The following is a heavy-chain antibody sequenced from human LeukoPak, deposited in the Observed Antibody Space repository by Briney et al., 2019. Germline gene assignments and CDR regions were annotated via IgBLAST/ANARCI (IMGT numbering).Heavy chain of an antibody. CDR3: ARDRVRHTIFGVVITGPFDY. J-gene: IGHJ4*02. V-gene: IGHV1-18*01. D-gene: IGHD3-3*01. CDR2: ISAYNGNT. Sequence: GASVKVSCKASGYTFTSYGISWVRQAPGQGLEWMGWISAYNGNTNYAQKLQGRVTMTTDTSTSTAYMELRSLRSDDTAVYYCARDRVRHTIFGVVITGPFDYWGQGTLVTVSS. CDR1: GYTFTSYG.